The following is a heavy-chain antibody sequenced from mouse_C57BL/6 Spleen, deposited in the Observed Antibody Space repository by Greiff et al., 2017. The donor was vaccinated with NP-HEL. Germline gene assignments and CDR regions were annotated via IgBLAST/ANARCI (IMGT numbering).Heavy chain of an antibody. Sequence: VMLVESGPGLVAPSQSLSITCTVSGFSLTSYGVSWVRQPPGKGLEWLGVIWGDGSTNYHSALISRLSISKDNSKSQVFLKLNSLQTDDTATYYCAKDLGDSLYGSSFYYAMDYWGQGTSVTVSS. J-gene: IGHJ4*01. CDR3: AKDLGDSLYGSSFYYAMDY. CDR2: IWGDGST. D-gene: IGHD1-1*01. V-gene: IGHV2-3*01. CDR1: GFSLTSYG.